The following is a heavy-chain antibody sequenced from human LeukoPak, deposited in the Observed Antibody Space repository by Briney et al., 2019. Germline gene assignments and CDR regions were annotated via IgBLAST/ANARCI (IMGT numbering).Heavy chain of an antibody. CDR1: GFAFSSSW. CDR3: VRDRFYGLDV. D-gene: IGHD3-16*01. Sequence: GGSLRLSCAASGFAFSSSWMHWVRQAPGKGLVWVSRINHDGSTTNYVDSVKGQFTTSRDNAKNTLYLQMSSLRAEDMAVYYCVRDRFYGLDVWGQGTTVTVSS. CDR2: INHDGSTT. V-gene: IGHV3-74*01. J-gene: IGHJ6*02.